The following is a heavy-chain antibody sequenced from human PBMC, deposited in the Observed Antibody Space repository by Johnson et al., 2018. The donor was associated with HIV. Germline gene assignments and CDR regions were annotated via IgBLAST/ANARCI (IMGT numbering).Heavy chain of an antibody. CDR1: GFTFDDYA. J-gene: IGHJ3*02. CDR3: ARDPAAAALRAFDI. Sequence: VQLVESGGGLVQPGRSPRLSCAASGFTFDDYAMHWVRQAPGKGLEWVSGISWNSGSIAYADSVKGRFTISRDNAKNSLYVQMNSLIAEDTAVYYCARDPAAAALRAFDIWGQGTMVTVSS. V-gene: IGHV3-9*01. CDR2: ISWNSGSI. D-gene: IGHD6-13*01.